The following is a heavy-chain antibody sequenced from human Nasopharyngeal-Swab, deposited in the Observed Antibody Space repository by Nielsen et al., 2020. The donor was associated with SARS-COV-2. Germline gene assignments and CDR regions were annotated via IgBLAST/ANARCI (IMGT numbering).Heavy chain of an antibody. V-gene: IGHV4-31*02. Sequence: LRLSCAASGFTVSSSYMSWIRQHPGKGLEWIGYIHYTGNTFYNPSLESRLTISLDTSQNQFSLRLSSVTAADTAVYYCAREVIEQAVSDAFDFWGQGTMVTVSS. CDR3: AREVIEQAVSDAFDF. D-gene: IGHD3-16*02. CDR1: GFTVSSSY. CDR2: IHYTGNT. J-gene: IGHJ3*01.